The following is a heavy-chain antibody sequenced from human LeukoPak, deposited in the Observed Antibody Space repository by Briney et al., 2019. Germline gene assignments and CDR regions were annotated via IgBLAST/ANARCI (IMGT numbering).Heavy chain of an antibody. CDR2: IYREGNT. J-gene: IGHJ5*02. V-gene: IGHV3-66*01. CDR3: ARASYGGFGVTWFDP. Sequence: PGGSLRLSCSVSGFTVSSNYITWIRQAPGKGLEWVSVIYREGNTYYADSVKDRFTISRDYSKNTVYLQMNSLRVDDTAMYYCARASYGGFGVTWFDPWGQGTLVTVSS. CDR1: GFTVSSNY. D-gene: IGHD3-10*01.